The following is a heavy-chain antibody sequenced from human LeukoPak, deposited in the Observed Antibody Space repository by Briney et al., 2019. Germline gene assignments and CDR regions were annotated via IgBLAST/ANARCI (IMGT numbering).Heavy chain of an antibody. Sequence: PGGSLGLSCAASGFTFSSYAMSWVRQAPGKGLVWVSRINSDGSSTSYADSVKGRFTISRDNSKNTLYLQMNSLRAEDTAVYYCARDFPYYGSGSYYNGGDYWGQGTLVTVSS. CDR3: ARDFPYYGSGSYYNGGDY. CDR1: GFTFSSYA. D-gene: IGHD3-10*01. V-gene: IGHV3-74*01. J-gene: IGHJ4*02. CDR2: INSDGSST.